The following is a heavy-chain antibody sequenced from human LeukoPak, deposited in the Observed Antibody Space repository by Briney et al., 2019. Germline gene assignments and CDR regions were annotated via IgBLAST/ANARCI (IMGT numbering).Heavy chain of an antibody. CDR2: IYGGGPT. V-gene: IGHV3-53*01. CDR3: ARDLGIAGTTHAFDI. J-gene: IGHJ3*02. CDR1: GFTVSRNY. D-gene: IGHD1-14*01. Sequence: GGSLRLSCAASGFTVSRNYMSWVRQAPGRGLECVSVIYGGGPTYYADSAKGRFTISRDTAKNTLYLQMNSLRGEDTAVYFCARDLGIAGTTHAFDIWGHGTMVTVSS.